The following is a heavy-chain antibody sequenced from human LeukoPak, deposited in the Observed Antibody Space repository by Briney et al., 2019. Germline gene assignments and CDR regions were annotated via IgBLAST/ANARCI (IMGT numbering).Heavy chain of an antibody. J-gene: IGHJ3*02. V-gene: IGHV3-23*01. CDR2: ISGSGGST. D-gene: IGHD3-22*01. CDR1: GFTFSSYA. CDR3: AKESSSATMTDAFDI. Sequence: GESLRLSCAASGFTFSSYAMSWVRQAPGRGLEWVSGISGSGGSTYYADSVKGRFTISRDNSKNTLYLQMNSLRAEDTAVYYCAKESSSATMTDAFDIWGQGTMLTVSS.